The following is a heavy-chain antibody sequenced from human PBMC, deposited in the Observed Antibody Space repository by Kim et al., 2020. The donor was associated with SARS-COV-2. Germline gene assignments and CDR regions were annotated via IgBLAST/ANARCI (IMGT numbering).Heavy chain of an antibody. CDR1: NKYISSGGYY. J-gene: IGHJ4*02. V-gene: IGHV4-31*03. Sequence: SETLSLTCTVKNKYISSGGYYWNWILQHPGKGLEWIGYIYYSGSTYYNPSLKSRVTISVDTSKNQFSLKLSSVTAADTAVYYCARDGYGSGRIDFWGQGTLVTVSS. CDR3: ARDGYGSGRIDF. CDR2: IYYSGST. D-gene: IGHD3-10*01.